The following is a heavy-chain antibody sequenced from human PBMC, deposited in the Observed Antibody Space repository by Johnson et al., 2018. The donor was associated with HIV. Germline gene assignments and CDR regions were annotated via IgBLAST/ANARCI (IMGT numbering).Heavy chain of an antibody. CDR2: IKQDGSEK. Sequence: VQLVESGGGVVQPGGSLRLSCAASGFTFSSYWMHWVRQAPGKGLEWVANIKQDGSEKYYVDSVKGRFTISRDNAKNSLYLQMNSLRAEDTAVYYCARAYYTFWSGYDAFDIWGQGTMVTVSS. CDR3: ARAYYTFWSGYDAFDI. CDR1: GFTFSSYW. V-gene: IGHV3-7*04. D-gene: IGHD3-3*01. J-gene: IGHJ3*02.